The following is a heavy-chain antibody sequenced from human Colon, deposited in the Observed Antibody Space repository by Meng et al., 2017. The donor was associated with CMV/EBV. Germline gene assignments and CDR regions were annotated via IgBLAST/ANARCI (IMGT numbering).Heavy chain of an antibody. J-gene: IGHJ6*02. CDR1: GYTFTSYG. Sequence: ASVKVSCKASGYTFTSYGISWVRQAPGQGLEWMGWMNPHSGNTGYAQKFQGRVIMTRNTSINTAYMELSSLKSEDTAVYYCAQRWQHYLDVWGQGTTVTVSS. CDR3: AQRWQHYLDV. V-gene: IGHV1-8*02. D-gene: IGHD2-15*01. CDR2: MNPHSGNT.